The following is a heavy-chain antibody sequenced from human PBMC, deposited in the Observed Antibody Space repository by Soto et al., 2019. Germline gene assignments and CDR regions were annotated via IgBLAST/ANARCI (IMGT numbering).Heavy chain of an antibody. Sequence: GGSLRLSCAASGFTFSNYGMHWVRQAPGKGLEWVTFIWYDGSNKYYADSVKGRFTISRDNSKNTLYLQMNSLRAEDTALYYCARDPNWTPDYWGQGPLVTVSS. V-gene: IGHV3-33*01. J-gene: IGHJ4*02. CDR1: GFTFSNYG. CDR3: ARDPNWTPDY. CDR2: IWYDGSNK. D-gene: IGHD1-20*01.